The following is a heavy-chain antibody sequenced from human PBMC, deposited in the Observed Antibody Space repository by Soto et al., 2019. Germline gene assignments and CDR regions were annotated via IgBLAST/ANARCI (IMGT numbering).Heavy chain of an antibody. J-gene: IGHJ6*02. CDR3: ARSQGSSTSSAIYYSSCYGMDV. Sequence: QVQLVQSGAEVKKPGSSVKVSCKASGGTFSSYAISWVRQAPGQGLEWMGGIIPIPDTTNHAQKFQGRVTITADECTRTAYMELSRLRSDEPAVYYGARSQGSSTSSAIYYSSCYGMDVWGQGTTVTVSS. CDR2: IIPIPDTT. D-gene: IGHD2-2*01. V-gene: IGHV1-69*01. CDR1: GGTFSSYA.